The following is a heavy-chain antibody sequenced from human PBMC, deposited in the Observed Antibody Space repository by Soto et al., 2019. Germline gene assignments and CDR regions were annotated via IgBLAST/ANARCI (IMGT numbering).Heavy chain of an antibody. CDR3: ARRITGTTKRFDP. J-gene: IGHJ5*02. CDR1: GGSIRSSTYY. Sequence: QLQLQESGPGLVKASEPLSLTCSVSGGSIRSSTYYWGWIRQPPGKGMEWIGYIYYSGSTFYNPSLKSRVTISVDTSKNQFSLKLNSVTGADTAVYYCARRITGTTKRFDPWGEGTLVTVSS. D-gene: IGHD1-20*01. V-gene: IGHV4-39*01. CDR2: IYYSGST.